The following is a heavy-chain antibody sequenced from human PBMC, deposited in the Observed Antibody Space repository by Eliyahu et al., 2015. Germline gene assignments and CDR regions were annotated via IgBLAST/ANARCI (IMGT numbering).Heavy chain of an antibody. D-gene: IGHD3-22*01. CDR2: ISAYNGNT. V-gene: IGHV1-18*01. J-gene: IGHJ3*02. CDR1: VYTFTSXG. Sequence: QVQLVQSGAEVXKPGASVXVSXXASVYTFTSXGXSWVRQAXGQGLEWMGWISAYNGNTNYAQKLQGRVTMTTDTSTSTAYMELRSLRSDDTAVYYCARDIITMIVVVDAFDIWGQGTMVTVSS. CDR3: ARDIITMIVVVDAFDI.